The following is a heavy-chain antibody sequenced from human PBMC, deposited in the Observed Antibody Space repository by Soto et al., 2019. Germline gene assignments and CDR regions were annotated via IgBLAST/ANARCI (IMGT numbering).Heavy chain of an antibody. J-gene: IGHJ5*02. V-gene: IGHV1-18*01. CDR2: ISASSGNT. D-gene: IGHD3-3*01. CDR3: ARETKFYGFWSGYYRFDT. Sequence: QTQLVQSGPEVKNAGASVKVSCKASGYSFNSYGISWVRQAPGQGLEWMGWISASSGNTSYAEELQGRVTMTTDSATSTAYMELRSLTSDDTAVYYCARETKFYGFWSGYYRFDTWGQGTLVSVSS. CDR1: GYSFNSYG.